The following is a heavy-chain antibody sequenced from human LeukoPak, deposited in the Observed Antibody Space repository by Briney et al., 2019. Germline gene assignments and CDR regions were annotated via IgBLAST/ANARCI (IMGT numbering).Heavy chain of an antibody. V-gene: IGHV1-2*06. CDR1: GYTFTGYY. J-gene: IGHJ4*02. D-gene: IGHD2-15*01. CDR2: INPNSGGT. CDR3: ARVPPKSLVAAPPDY. Sequence: ASVKVSCKASGYTFTGYYMHWVRQAPGRGLEWMGRINPNSGGTNYAQKFQGRVTMTRDTSIRTAYMELSRLRSDDTAVYYCARVPPKSLVAAPPDYWGQGTLVTVSS.